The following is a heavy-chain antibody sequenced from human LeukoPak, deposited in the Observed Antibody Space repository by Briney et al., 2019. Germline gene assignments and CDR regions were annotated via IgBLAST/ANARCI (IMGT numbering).Heavy chain of an antibody. CDR3: ARRYERSGSASKLGPFDP. CDR2: IIPILGIA. Sequence: SVKVSCKASGGTFSSYAISWVRQAPGQGLEWMGRIIPILGIANYAQKFQGRVTITADKSTSTAYMELSSLRSEDTAVYYCARRYERSGSASKLGPFDPWGQGTLVTVSS. V-gene: IGHV1-69*04. D-gene: IGHD3-22*01. J-gene: IGHJ5*02. CDR1: GGTFSSYA.